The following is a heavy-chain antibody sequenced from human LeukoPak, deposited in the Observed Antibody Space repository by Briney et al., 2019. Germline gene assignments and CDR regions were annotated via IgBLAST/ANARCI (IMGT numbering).Heavy chain of an antibody. CDR1: GFTFSSYG. Sequence: PGGSLRLSCAASGFTFSSYGMHWVRQAPGKGLEWVAVISYDGSSKYYADSVKGRFTISRDNSKNTLYLQMNSLRAEDTAEYYCAKEGMVTTEFDYWGQGTLVTVSS. V-gene: IGHV3-30*18. J-gene: IGHJ4*02. CDR3: AKEGMVTTEFDY. CDR2: ISYDGSSK. D-gene: IGHD4-17*01.